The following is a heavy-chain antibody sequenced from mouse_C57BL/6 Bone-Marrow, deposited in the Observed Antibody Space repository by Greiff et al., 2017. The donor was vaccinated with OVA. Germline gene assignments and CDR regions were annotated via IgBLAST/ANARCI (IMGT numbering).Heavy chain of an antibody. J-gene: IGHJ1*03. Sequence: VKLMESGAELVKPGASVKMSCKASGYTFTSYWITWVKQRPGQGLEWIGDIYPGSGSTNYNEKFKSKATLTVDTSSSTAYMQLSSLTSEDSAVYYCARGGMTTTEWYFDVWGTGTTVTVSS. D-gene: IGHD2-12*01. CDR1: GYTFTSYW. CDR2: IYPGSGST. CDR3: ARGGMTTTEWYFDV. V-gene: IGHV1-55*01.